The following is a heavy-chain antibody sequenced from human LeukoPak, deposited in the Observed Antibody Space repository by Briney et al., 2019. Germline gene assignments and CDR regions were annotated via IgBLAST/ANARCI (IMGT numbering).Heavy chain of an antibody. CDR1: GGSFSGYY. D-gene: IGHD1-1*01. Sequence: PSETLSLTCAVYGGSFSGYYWSWIRQPPGKGLEWIGEINHSGSTNYNPSLKSRVTISVDTSKNQFSLKLSSVTAADTAVYYCAKDGTTTITFDYWGQGTLVTVSS. J-gene: IGHJ4*02. CDR3: AKDGTTTITFDY. V-gene: IGHV4-34*01. CDR2: INHSGST.